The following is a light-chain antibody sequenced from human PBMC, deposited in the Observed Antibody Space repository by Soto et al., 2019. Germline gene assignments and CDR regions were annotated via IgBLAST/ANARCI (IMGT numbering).Light chain of an antibody. Sequence: DIQMTQSPSTLSASVGGSVSINCRASQSISAWLAWYQQKPGKAPRLLIYKASTLEIGVPSRFSGSGSGTEFTLTISSLQPDDVAIYYCQQYNDYSWTFGQGTKVDIK. V-gene: IGKV1-5*03. CDR3: QQYNDYSWT. CDR1: QSISAW. CDR2: KAS. J-gene: IGKJ1*01.